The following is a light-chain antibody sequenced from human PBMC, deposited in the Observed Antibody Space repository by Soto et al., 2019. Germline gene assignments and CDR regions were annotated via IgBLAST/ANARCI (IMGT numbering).Light chain of an antibody. J-gene: IGKJ1*01. CDR1: KSVSGY. Sequence: EIVLTQSPATLSLSPGERATLSCRASKSVSGYLAWYQQKPGQAPRLLIYDASKRATGIPARFSGSGFGTDFTLTISSLEPEDFAVYYCQQRSKWLTFGQGTKVEIK. CDR3: QQRSKWLT. CDR2: DAS. V-gene: IGKV3-11*01.